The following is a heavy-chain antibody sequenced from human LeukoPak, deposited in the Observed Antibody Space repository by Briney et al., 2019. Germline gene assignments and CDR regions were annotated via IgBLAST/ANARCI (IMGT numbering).Heavy chain of an antibody. J-gene: IGHJ4*02. Sequence: SETQSLTCAVYGGSFSGYYWSWIRQPPGKGLEWIGEINHSGSTNYNPSLKSRVTISVDTSKNQFSLKLSSVTAADTAVYYCARVFRSVAVARIDYWGQGTLVTVSS. CDR3: ARVFRSVAVARIDY. D-gene: IGHD6-19*01. CDR1: GGSFSGYY. V-gene: IGHV4-34*01. CDR2: INHSGST.